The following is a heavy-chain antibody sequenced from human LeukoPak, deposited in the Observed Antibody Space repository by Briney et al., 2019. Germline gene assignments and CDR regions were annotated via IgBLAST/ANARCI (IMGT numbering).Heavy chain of an antibody. CDR2: MNHSGST. CDR1: GDSITGYY. J-gene: IGHJ6*03. Sequence: SETLSLTCSVSGDSITGYYWGWIRQPPGKGLEWIGEMNHSGSTHYNPSLKSRVTISVDTSKNQFSLRLSSVTAADTAVYYCARRLGRKFGERFYYYHYMDVWGQGTTVTISS. CDR3: ARRLGRKFGERFYYYHYMDV. V-gene: IGHV4-34*01. D-gene: IGHD3-10*01.